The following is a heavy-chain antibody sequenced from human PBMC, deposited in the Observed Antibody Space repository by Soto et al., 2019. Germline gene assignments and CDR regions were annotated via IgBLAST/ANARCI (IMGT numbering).Heavy chain of an antibody. CDR3: ARDAPSRDVVVPAARGYYYYMDV. V-gene: IGHV4-4*02. CDR1: SDSISSSNW. CDR2: IYYSGST. J-gene: IGHJ6*03. D-gene: IGHD2-2*01. Sequence: SETLSLTCAVSSDSISSSNWWGWVRQPPGKGLEWIGEIYYSGSTNYNPSLKSRVTISVDTSKNQFSLKLSSVTAADTAVHYCARDAPSRDVVVPAARGYYYYMDVWGKGTTVTV.